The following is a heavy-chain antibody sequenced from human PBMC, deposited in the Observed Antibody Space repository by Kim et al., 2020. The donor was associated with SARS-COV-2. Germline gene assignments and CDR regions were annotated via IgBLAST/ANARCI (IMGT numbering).Heavy chain of an antibody. D-gene: IGHD3-22*01. CDR1: GYTFTSYY. CDR3: ARDRYYYDSRYYGMDV. CDR2: INPSGGST. Sequence: ASVKVSCKASGYTFTSYYMHWVRQAPGQGLEWMGIINPSGGSTSYAQKFQGRVTMTRDTSTSTVYMELSSLRSEDTAVYYCARDRYYYDSRYYGMDVWGQGTTVTVSS. J-gene: IGHJ6*02. V-gene: IGHV1-46*01.